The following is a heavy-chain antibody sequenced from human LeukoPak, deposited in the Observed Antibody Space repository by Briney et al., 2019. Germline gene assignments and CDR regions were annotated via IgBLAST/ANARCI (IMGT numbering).Heavy chain of an antibody. V-gene: IGHV1-69*05. CDR2: IIPIFGTA. CDR1: GGTFSSYA. J-gene: IGHJ4*02. CDR3: ARETAAAGDY. Sequence: SVKVSCXASGGTFSSYAISWVRQAPGQGLEWMGRIIPIFGTANYAQKFQGRVTITTDESTSTAYMELSSLRSEDTAVYYCARETAAAGDYWGQGTLVTVSS. D-gene: IGHD6-13*01.